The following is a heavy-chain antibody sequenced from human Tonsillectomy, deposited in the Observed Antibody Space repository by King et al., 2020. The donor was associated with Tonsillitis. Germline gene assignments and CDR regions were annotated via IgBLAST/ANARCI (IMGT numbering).Heavy chain of an antibody. D-gene: IGHD4-17*01. J-gene: IGHJ3*02. CDR2: IWYDGNNK. V-gene: IGHV3-33*01. CDR3: ARDRSVGAPDDVFDI. Sequence: VQLVESGGGVVQPGRSLRLSCAASGFTFSRYGMHWVRQAPGKGLEWVAVIWYDGNNKFYGDSVKGRFTISRDNSKNTLYLQMNSLRDEDTAVYYCARDRSVGAPDDVFDIWGQGTMVTVSS. CDR1: GFTFSRYG.